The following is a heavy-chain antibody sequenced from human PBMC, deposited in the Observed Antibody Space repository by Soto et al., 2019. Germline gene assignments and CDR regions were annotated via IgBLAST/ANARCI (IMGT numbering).Heavy chain of an antibody. Sequence: GGSLRLSCAASGFTLSSYAMSWVRQAPGKGMEWVSAISGSGGSTYYADSVKGRFTISRDNSKNTLYLQMTSRRAEDSAVYYCAKELVRGVNLLNAFDIWGQGTMDTGSS. CDR3: AKELVRGVNLLNAFDI. CDR1: GFTLSSYA. CDR2: ISGSGGST. D-gene: IGHD3-10*01. V-gene: IGHV3-23*01. J-gene: IGHJ3*02.